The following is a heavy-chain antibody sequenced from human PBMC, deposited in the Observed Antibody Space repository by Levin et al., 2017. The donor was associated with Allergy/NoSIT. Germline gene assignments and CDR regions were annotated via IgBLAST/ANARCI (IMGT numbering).Heavy chain of an antibody. Sequence: GESLKISCAASGFTFSSYAMSWVRQAPGKGLEWVSAISGSGGSTYYADSVKGRFTISRDNSKNTLYLQMNSLRAEDTAVYYCAKFCATGSYFADYWGQGTLVTVSS. CDR2: ISGSGGST. J-gene: IGHJ4*02. CDR1: GFTFSSYA. V-gene: IGHV3-23*01. CDR3: AKFCATGSYFADY. D-gene: IGHD1-26*01.